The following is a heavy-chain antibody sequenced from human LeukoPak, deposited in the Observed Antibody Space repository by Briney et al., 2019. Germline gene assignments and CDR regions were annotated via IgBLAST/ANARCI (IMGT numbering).Heavy chain of an antibody. V-gene: IGHV1-18*01. CDR1: GYTFTSYG. D-gene: IGHD3-16*02. CDR3: ARGSPRDDYVWGSYRYTWRVEAFDI. CDR2: ISAYNGST. J-gene: IGHJ3*02. Sequence: GASVKVSCKASGYTFTSYGISWVRQAPGQGLEWMGWISAYNGSTNYAQKLQGRVTMTTDTSTSTAYMELRSLRSDDTAVYYCARGSPRDDYVWGSYRYTWRVEAFDIWGQGTMVTVSS.